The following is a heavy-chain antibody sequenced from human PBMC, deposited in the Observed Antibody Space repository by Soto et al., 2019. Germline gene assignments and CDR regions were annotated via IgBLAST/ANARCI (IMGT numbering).Heavy chain of an antibody. V-gene: IGHV3-72*01. J-gene: IGHJ4*02. D-gene: IGHD2-8*01. CDR3: ANYFGDKYGH. CDR2: SRNKANNYIT. CDR1: GFTFSGSA. Sequence: GGSLRLSCAASGFTFSGSAMHWVRQAPGKGLEWIGRSRNKANNYITEYAASVTGRFTISRDDSKNSLYLHMNSLKVEDTAVYYCANYFGDKYGHWGQGTLVTVAS.